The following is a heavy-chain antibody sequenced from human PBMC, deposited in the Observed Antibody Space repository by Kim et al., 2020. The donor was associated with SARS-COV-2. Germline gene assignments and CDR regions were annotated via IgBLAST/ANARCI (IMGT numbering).Heavy chain of an antibody. CDR2: ISAYNGNT. V-gene: IGHV1-18*01. CDR3: ARAGYRYYDILTGYYMYDYGMDV. D-gene: IGHD3-9*01. J-gene: IGHJ6*02. Sequence: ASVKVSCKASGYTFTSYGISWVRQAPGQGLEWMGWISAYNGNTNYAQKLQGRVTMTTDTSTSTAYMELRSLRSDDTAVYYCARAGYRYYDILTGYYMYDYGMDVWGQGTTVTVSS. CDR1: GYTFTSYG.